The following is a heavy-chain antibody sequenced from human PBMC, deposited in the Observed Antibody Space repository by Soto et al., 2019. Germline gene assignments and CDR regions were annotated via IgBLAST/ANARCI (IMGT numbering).Heavy chain of an antibody. J-gene: IGHJ2*01. CDR2: IYYSGST. D-gene: IGHD2-15*01. CDR1: GGYISSYY. CDR3: ARILTSGGSPNYWDPDL. Sequence: SQTLSLTCTVSGGYISSYYWSWIRQPPGKGLEWIGYIYYSGSTNYNPSLKSRVTISLDASKTQVSLMLIPVTTADSAVYYFARILTSGGSPNYWDPDLWGRGTLVTVSS. V-gene: IGHV4-59*01.